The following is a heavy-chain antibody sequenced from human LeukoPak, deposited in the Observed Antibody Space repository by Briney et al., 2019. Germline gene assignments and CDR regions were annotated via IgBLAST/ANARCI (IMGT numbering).Heavy chain of an antibody. D-gene: IGHD3-16*02. CDR1: GYTFTSNY. CDR2: ISPSGGST. V-gene: IGHV1-46*01. Sequence: GASVKVSCKAFGYTFTSNYMHWVRQAPGQGPEWMGVISPSGGSTTYAQKFQGRVTMTRDTSISTAYMELSRLRSDDTAVYYCARVAFYDYVWGSYRSGLDYWGQGTLVTVSS. CDR3: ARVAFYDYVWGSYRSGLDY. J-gene: IGHJ4*02.